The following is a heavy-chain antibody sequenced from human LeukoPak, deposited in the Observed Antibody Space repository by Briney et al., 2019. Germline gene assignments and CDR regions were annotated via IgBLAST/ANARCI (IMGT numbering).Heavy chain of an antibody. J-gene: IGHJ4*02. CDR1: GGSISSYY. CDR2: IYYSGST. Sequence: SETLSLTCTVSGGSISSYYWGWIRQPPGKGLEWIGSIYYSGSTYYNPSLKSRVTISVDTSKNQFSLKLSSVTAADTAVYYCARGRYSGGSCYFRLYYFDYWGQGTLVTVSS. V-gene: IGHV4-39*07. D-gene: IGHD2-15*01. CDR3: ARGRYSGGSCYFRLYYFDY.